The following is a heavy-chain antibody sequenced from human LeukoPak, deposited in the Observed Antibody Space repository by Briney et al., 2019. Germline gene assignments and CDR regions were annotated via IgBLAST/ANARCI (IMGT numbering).Heavy chain of an antibody. Sequence: ASVKASCKASGYTFTGYYMHWVRQAPGQGLEWMGWINPNSGGTNYAQKFQGRVTMTRDTSISTAYMELSRLRSDDTAVYYCARDSSTSYYYYGMDVWGQGTTVTVSS. J-gene: IGHJ6*02. CDR1: GYTFTGYY. V-gene: IGHV1-2*02. CDR3: ARDSSTSYYYYGMDV. CDR2: INPNSGGT. D-gene: IGHD2-2*01.